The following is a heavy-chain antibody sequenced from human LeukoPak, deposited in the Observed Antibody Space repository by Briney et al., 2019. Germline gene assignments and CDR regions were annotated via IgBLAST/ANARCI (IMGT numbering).Heavy chain of an antibody. CDR2: ISSSSSSYI. D-gene: IGHD3-22*01. Sequence: LSLTCTVSGGSISSGDYYWSWIRQPPGKGLEWVSSISSSSSSYIYYADSVKGRFTISRDNAKNSLYLQMNSLRAEDTAVYYCARVLVVIPPDDAFDIWGQGTMVTVSS. CDR3: ARVLVVIPPDDAFDI. V-gene: IGHV3-11*06. CDR1: GGSISSGDYY. J-gene: IGHJ3*02.